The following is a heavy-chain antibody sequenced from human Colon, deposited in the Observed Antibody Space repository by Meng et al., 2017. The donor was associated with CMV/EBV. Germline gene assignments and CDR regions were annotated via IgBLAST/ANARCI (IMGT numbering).Heavy chain of an antibody. V-gene: IGHV3-21*01. CDR2: ITTSGARI. CDR3: AAYSKGSVY. J-gene: IGHJ4*02. D-gene: IGHD2-15*01. CDR1: GISISFYS. Sequence: ICCSGYGISISFYSMQWVRQAPGKGLEWVSSITTSGARIYYADPVKGRFTISRDNTRGTVHLQMNSLGAEDTGVYYCAAYSKGSVYWGQGTLVTVSS.